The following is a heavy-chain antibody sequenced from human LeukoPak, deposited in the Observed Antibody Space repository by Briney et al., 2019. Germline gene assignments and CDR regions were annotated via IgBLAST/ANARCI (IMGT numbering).Heavy chain of an antibody. Sequence: PGGSLRLSCAASGFTFNTYPMHWVRQAPGKGLEWVAFTRYDGTAMYYADSVKGRFTISRDNSKNTLYLQMNSLRAEDTAVYYCAKDRASIDYWGQGTLVTVSS. CDR2: TRYDGTAM. J-gene: IGHJ4*02. V-gene: IGHV3-30*02. CDR1: GFTFNTYP. CDR3: AKDRASIDY.